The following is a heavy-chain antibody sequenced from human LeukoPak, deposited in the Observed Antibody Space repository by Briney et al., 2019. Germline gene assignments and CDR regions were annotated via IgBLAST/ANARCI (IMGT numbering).Heavy chain of an antibody. CDR1: GFTFNSYS. D-gene: IGHD3-16*01. V-gene: IGHV3-48*01. CDR3: ARDPLAGGLRLGEYFDY. Sequence: GGSLRLSCAVSGFTFNSYSMKWVRQAPGKGLEWISYISRGIGTIHYADSVKGRFTIFRDNAKNSLYLQMNSLRAEDTAVYYCARDPLAGGLRLGEYFDYWGQGTLVTVSS. J-gene: IGHJ4*02. CDR2: ISRGIGTI.